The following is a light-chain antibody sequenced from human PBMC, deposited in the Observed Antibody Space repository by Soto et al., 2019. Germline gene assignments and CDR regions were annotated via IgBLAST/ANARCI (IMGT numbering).Light chain of an antibody. J-gene: IGLJ1*01. V-gene: IGLV2-14*01. Sequence: QSALTQPASVSXSPGQSITISCTGSGRDIGAYDYVSWYQQHPGKAPKLIIYGVKNRPSGVSNRFSASKSAFTASLTISGLQTEDEADYYCSSYTTSYFYVFGPGTKLTVL. CDR3: SSYTTSYFYV. CDR2: GVK. CDR1: GRDIGAYDY.